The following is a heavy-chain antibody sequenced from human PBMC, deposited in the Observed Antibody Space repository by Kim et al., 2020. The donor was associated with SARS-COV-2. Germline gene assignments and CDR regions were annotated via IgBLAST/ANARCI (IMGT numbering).Heavy chain of an antibody. Sequence: SETLSLTCTVSGSSIGSGYYWGWIRQPPGRGLEWIGSISHIGNTYYNPSLQSRVTISVDTSKKQFSLKLSSVTAADTAVYYCARKVVSGWYNFDMWGQGRMVTVSS. CDR3: ARKVVSGWYNFDM. J-gene: IGHJ3*02. CDR1: GSSIGSGYY. V-gene: IGHV4-38-2*02. D-gene: IGHD6-13*01. CDR2: ISHIGNT.